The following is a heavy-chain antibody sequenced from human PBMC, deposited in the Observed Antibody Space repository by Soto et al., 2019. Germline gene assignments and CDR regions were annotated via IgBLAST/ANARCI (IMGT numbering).Heavy chain of an antibody. CDR1: GFTFSSSE. J-gene: IGHJ4*02. CDR2: ISSSGSTI. V-gene: IGHV3-48*03. D-gene: IGHD5-18*01. Sequence: GGSLRLSCAASGFTFSSSEMNWVRQAPGKGLEWVSYISSSGSTIYSADSMKGRFTISRDNAKNSLYLQMNSLRAEDTAVYYCARDRSRGYSYGYHYFDSWGQGTLVTVSS. CDR3: ARDRSRGYSYGYHYFDS.